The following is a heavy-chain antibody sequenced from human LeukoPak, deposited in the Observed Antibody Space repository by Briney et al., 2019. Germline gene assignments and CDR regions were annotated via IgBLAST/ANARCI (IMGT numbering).Heavy chain of an antibody. CDR3: ARSTDSSGSDV. V-gene: IGHV1-46*01. CDR1: GYTFTNYY. Sequence: ASVKVSCKASGYTFTNYYMHWMRQAPGQGPEWMGIINPRGGATDYAQKFQGRVTMTRDMYTSTVYMELSSLRSEDTAVYYCARSTDSSGSDVWGKGTTVTVSS. CDR2: INPRGGAT. D-gene: IGHD3-22*01. J-gene: IGHJ6*04.